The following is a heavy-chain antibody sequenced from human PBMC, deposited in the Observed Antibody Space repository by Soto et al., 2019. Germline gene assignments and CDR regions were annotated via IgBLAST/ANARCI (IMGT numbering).Heavy chain of an antibody. Sequence: QVQLVESGGGEVQPGRSLTLSCAASGFTFSTYGMHWVRQTPGKGLEWVAVISYDGTNKFYSDSVKGRFTISRDNFKNTLTLQMNRLRADDTAVYSCAKDLQSYGDYDYYCYGMDVWGLVTRVTVSS. CDR2: ISYDGTNK. CDR3: AKDLQSYGDYDYYCYGMDV. V-gene: IGHV3-30*18. D-gene: IGHD4-17*01. J-gene: IGHJ6*02. CDR1: GFTFSTYG.